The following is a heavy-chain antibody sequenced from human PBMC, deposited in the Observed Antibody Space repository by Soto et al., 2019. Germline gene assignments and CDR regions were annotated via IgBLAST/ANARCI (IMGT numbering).Heavy chain of an antibody. Sequence: SETLSLTCAVYGGSLSGYYWSWVRQSPGKGLEWIGEINHSGTTNYNPSLKTRVTISADTSKSQFSLKLSSVTAADTAVYYCARHMMGFDPWGQGTLVTVSS. J-gene: IGHJ5*02. CDR3: ARHMMGFDP. D-gene: IGHD3-16*01. CDR1: GGSLSGYY. V-gene: IGHV4-34*01. CDR2: INHSGTT.